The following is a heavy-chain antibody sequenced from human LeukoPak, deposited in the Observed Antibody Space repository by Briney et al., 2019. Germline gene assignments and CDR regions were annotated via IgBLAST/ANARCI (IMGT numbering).Heavy chain of an antibody. V-gene: IGHV4-59*01. Sequence: SETLSLTCTVSGGSISSYYWSWIRQPPGKGLEWIGYIYYSGSTNYNPSLKSRVTISVDTSKNQFSLKLSSVTAADTAVYYCARAGGSSGWYVDRFDPWGQGTLVTVSS. CDR2: IYYSGST. CDR3: ARAGGSSGWYVDRFDP. CDR1: GGSISSYY. J-gene: IGHJ5*02. D-gene: IGHD6-13*01.